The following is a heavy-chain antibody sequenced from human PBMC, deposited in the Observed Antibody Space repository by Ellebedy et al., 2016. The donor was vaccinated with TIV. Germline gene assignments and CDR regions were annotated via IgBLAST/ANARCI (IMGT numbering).Heavy chain of an antibody. V-gene: IGHV3-30*02. CDR3: AKGRGDYGSYFFDY. Sequence: PGGSLRLSCAASGFTFSTYGMHWVRQAPGKGLEWVAFIRHDESDKYYADSVKGRFTISRDTSKSTLFLQMNSLRAGDTVVYYCAKGRGDYGSYFFDYWGQGALVTVSS. D-gene: IGHD1-26*01. J-gene: IGHJ4*02. CDR2: IRHDESDK. CDR1: GFTFSTYG.